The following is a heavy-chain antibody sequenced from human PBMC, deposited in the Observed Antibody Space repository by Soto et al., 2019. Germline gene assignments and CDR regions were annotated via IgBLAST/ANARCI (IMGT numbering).Heavy chain of an antibody. Sequence: ETLSLTCTVSGGSISSYYWSWVRQAPGKGLEWVSAISGSGGSTYYADSVKGRFTISRDNSKNTLYLQMNSLRAEDTAVYYCAKDDLSGYYDSSGYYGYYFDYWGQGTLVTSPQ. CDR2: ISGSGGST. D-gene: IGHD3-22*01. J-gene: IGHJ4*02. V-gene: IGHV3-23*01. CDR3: AKDDLSGYYDSSGYYGYYFDY. CDR1: GGSISSYY.